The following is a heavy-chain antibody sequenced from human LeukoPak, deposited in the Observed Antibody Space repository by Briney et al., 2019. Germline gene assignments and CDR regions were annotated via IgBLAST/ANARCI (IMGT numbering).Heavy chain of an antibody. CDR2: IYYSGST. J-gene: IGHJ6*03. Sequence: SETLSLTCTVSGGSISSSSYYWGWIRQPPGKGLEWIGSIYYSGSTYYNPSLKSRVTISVDTSKNQFSLKLSSVTAADTAVYYCARVVYAVAAYSFAYYYYYMDVWGKGTTVTVSS. CDR3: ARVVYAVAAYSFAYYYYYMDV. V-gene: IGHV4-39*07. CDR1: GGSISSSSYY. D-gene: IGHD2-15*01.